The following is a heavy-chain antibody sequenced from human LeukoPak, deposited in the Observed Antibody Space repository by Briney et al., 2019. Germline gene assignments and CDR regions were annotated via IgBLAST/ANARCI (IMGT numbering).Heavy chain of an antibody. V-gene: IGHV4-38-2*01. CDR2: IYHSGST. CDR3: ALYGDYESRQFDY. Sequence: PSETLSLTCAVSGYSISSGYYWGWIRQPPGKGLEWIGSIYHSGSTYYNPSLKSRVTISVDTSKNQFSLKLSSVTAADTAVYYCALYGDYESRQFDYWGQGTLVTVSS. CDR1: GYSISSGYY. D-gene: IGHD4-17*01. J-gene: IGHJ4*02.